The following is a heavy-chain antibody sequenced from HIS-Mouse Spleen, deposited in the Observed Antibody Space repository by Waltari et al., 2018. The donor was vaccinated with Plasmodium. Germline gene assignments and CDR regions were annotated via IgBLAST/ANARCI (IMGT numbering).Heavy chain of an antibody. V-gene: IGHV4-34*01. J-gene: IGHJ4*02. D-gene: IGHD3-3*01. Sequence: QVQLQQWGAGLLKPSETLSLTCAVYGGSFSGYYWSWIRQPPGKGLEWIGEITHSGSTNYNPSLKSRVTISVDTSKTQFSLKLSSVTAADTAVYYCARAYYDFWSGYRFDYWGQGTLVTVSS. CDR1: GGSFSGYY. CDR2: ITHSGST. CDR3: ARAYYDFWSGYRFDY.